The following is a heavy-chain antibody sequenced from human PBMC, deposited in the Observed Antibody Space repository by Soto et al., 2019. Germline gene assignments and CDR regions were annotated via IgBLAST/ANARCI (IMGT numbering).Heavy chain of an antibody. D-gene: IGHD3-16*01. V-gene: IGHV3-23*01. CDR2: ISGIDGST. Sequence: EVRLLESGGNLVQPVGSLRLSCAASGFTFGTYALSWVRQAPGKGLEWVSAISGIDGSTYYADSVEGRLTISRDNSKNTLHLQMNSLTVADTALYYCAIPRRGGGFGGMDVWGQGTTVRVSS. J-gene: IGHJ6*02. CDR1: GFTFGTYA. CDR3: AIPRRGGGFGGMDV.